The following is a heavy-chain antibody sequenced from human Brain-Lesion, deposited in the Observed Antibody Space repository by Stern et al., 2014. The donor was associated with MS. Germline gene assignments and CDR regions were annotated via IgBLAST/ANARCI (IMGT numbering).Heavy chain of an antibody. CDR1: GFTFSTYA. CDR3: AKSGGVVNFQSYYYGMDV. CDR2: ILYHGGNT. J-gene: IGHJ6*02. V-gene: IGHV3-30*18. Sequence: VQLVQSGGGVVQPGRSLRLSCAASGFTFSTYAMPWVRQAPGKGLEWVAVILYHGGNTYYADSVQGRFTISSDHSQHTVYLDLNSLRAEDTAVYVCAKSGGVVNFQSYYYGMDVWGQGTTVTVSS. D-gene: IGHD2-15*01.